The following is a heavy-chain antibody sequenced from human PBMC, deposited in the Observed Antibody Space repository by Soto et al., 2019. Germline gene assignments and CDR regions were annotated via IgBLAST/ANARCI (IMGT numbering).Heavy chain of an antibody. CDR3: ARPRSSSRNYYGMDV. D-gene: IGHD6-13*01. V-gene: IGHV5-51*01. Sequence: GESLKISCKGSGYSFTSYWIGWVRRMPGKGLEWMGIIYPGDSDTRYSPSFQGQVTISADKSISTAYLQWNSLKASDTAMYYCARPRSSSRNYYGMDVWGQGTTVTVSS. J-gene: IGHJ6*02. CDR1: GYSFTSYW. CDR2: IYPGDSDT.